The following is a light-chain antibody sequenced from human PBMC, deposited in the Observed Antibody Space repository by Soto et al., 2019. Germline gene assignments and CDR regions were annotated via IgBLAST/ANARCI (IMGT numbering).Light chain of an antibody. CDR3: AAWDDSLNAVV. J-gene: IGLJ2*01. V-gene: IGLV1-44*01. Sequence: QSVLTQPPSASGTPGQRVTISCSGSSSNVGRNTVNWYQQLPGTAPKLLIYSNNQRPSGVPDRFSGSKSGTSASLAISGLQSEDEADYYCAAWDDSLNAVVFGGGTKLTV. CDR2: SNN. CDR1: SSNVGRNT.